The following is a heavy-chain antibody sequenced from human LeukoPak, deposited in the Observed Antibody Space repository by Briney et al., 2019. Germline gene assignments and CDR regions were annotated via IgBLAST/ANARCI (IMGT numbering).Heavy chain of an antibody. CDR3: ARVTSGSSYRPFDY. V-gene: IGHV3-48*03. CDR2: ISSSGSTI. Sequence: GGSLRLSCAASGFTFSGYEMNWVRQAPGKGLEWVSYISSSGSTIYYADSVKGRFTISRDNAKNSLYLQMNSLRAEDTAVYYCARVTSGSSYRPFDYWGQGTLVTVSS. CDR1: GFTFSGYE. J-gene: IGHJ4*02. D-gene: IGHD3-10*01.